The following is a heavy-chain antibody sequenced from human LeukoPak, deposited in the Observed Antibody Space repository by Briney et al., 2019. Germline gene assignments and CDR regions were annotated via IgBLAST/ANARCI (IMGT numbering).Heavy chain of an antibody. V-gene: IGHV1-69*13. J-gene: IGHJ4*02. Sequence: SVKVSCKASGGTFSSYAISWVRQAPGQGLEWMGGIIPIFGTANYAQKFQGRVTITADESTSTAYMELSSLRSEDTAVYYCARDTPPYDSSGYSQGYWGQGTLVTVSS. CDR1: GGTFSSYA. D-gene: IGHD3-22*01. CDR2: IIPIFGTA. CDR3: ARDTPPYDSSGYSQGY.